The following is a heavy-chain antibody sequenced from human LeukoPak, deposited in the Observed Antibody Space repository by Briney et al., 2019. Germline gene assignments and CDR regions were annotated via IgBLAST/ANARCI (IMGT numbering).Heavy chain of an antibody. V-gene: IGHV3-33*01. CDR3: ARVWGVVAGTRSHYYYYYMDV. D-gene: IGHD6-19*01. Sequence: GGSLRLSCAASGFTFSSYGMHWVRQAPGKGLEWVAVIWYDGSNKYYADSVKGRFTISRDNSKNTLYLQMNSLRAEDTAVYYCARVWGVVAGTRSHYYYYYMDVWGKGTTVTVSS. J-gene: IGHJ6*03. CDR1: GFTFSSYG. CDR2: IWYDGSNK.